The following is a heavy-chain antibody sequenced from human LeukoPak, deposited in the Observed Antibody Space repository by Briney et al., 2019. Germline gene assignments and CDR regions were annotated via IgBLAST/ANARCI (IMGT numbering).Heavy chain of an antibody. CDR2: IYASGST. CDR1: GASIHGHY. J-gene: IGHJ4*02. D-gene: IGHD3-22*01. CDR3: ARISSGYFELFYL. Sequence: SETLCLTCAVSGASIHGHYWTWIRQAAGRGLEYIGRIYASGSTDYNPSSKGRVSMSVDMSKEQFSLNLNSVTAADTAVYYCARISSGYFELFYLWGQGALVTVSS. V-gene: IGHV4-4*07.